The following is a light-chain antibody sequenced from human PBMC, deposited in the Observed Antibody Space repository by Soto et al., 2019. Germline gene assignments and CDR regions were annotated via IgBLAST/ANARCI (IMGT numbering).Light chain of an antibody. Sequence: QSVLTQPPSASGSPGQSVTISCTGTSSDVGAYSYVSWYQQHPGKAPKLMIYEVSKRPSGVPDRFSGSKSGNTASLTVSGLQAEDEADYYWSSYAGSNNFVVFGGGTKLTVL. CDR1: SSDVGAYSY. CDR2: EVS. CDR3: SSYAGSNNFVV. V-gene: IGLV2-8*01. J-gene: IGLJ2*01.